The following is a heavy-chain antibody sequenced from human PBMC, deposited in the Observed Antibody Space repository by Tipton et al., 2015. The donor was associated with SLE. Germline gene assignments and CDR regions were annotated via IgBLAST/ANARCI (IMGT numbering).Heavy chain of an antibody. D-gene: IGHD1-1*01. CDR1: GASISSYY. CDR2: VYDIEFT. V-gene: IGHV4-59*01. J-gene: IGHJ4*02. CDR3: ARLGTGIFDY. Sequence: TLSLTCTVSGASISSYYWSWIRQPPGKGLEWIGYVYDIEFTNYNPSLKSRVTISLDTSKNQFSLKLSSVTAADTAVYYCARLGTGIFDYWGQGTLVTVSS.